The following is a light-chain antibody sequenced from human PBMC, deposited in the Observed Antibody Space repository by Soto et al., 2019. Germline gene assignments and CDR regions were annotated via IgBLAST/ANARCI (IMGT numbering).Light chain of an antibody. Sequence: DIQMTQSPSSLSASVGDRVTITCRAGQSISSYLNWYQQKPGKAPKLLIYAASSLQSGVPSRFSGSGSGTYFTLTISSLQPEDFATYYCQQSYSTSWTFGQGTKVEIK. CDR1: QSISSY. V-gene: IGKV1-39*01. J-gene: IGKJ1*01. CDR3: QQSYSTSWT. CDR2: AAS.